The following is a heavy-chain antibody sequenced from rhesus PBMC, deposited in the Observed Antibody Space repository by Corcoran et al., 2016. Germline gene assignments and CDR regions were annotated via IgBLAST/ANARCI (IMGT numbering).Heavy chain of an antibody. J-gene: IGHJ5-2*02. CDR2: IYGICGST. CDR3: ARDQWTVAADNSFDV. CDR1: GGSISSSS. V-gene: IGHV4-147*01. Sequence: QVQLPESGPGLVKPSETLSLTCAVSGGSISSSSWSWIRQPPGKGLEGIGRIYGICGSTSYNPSRTSRVTTSTDTSKNQCSLKLTSVTAADTAVYYCARDQWTVAADNSFDVWGRGVLVTVSS. D-gene: IGHD4-29*01.